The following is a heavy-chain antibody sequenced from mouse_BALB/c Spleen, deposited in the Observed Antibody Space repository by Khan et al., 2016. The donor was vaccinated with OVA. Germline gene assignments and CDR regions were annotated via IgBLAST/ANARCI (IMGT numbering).Heavy chain of an antibody. CDR1: GYSITSNYA. D-gene: IGHD1-1*01. CDR2: ISYSGST. V-gene: IGHV3-2*02. J-gene: IGHJ2*02. Sequence: EVQLQESGPGLVKPSQSLSFTCTVTGYSITSNYAWNWIRQFPGNKLEWMGYISYSGSTTYNPSLKSRISSTRDTSKNQFFLQLKTVTTEDTATYYCARGNNYGYYSDYWGQGTSLTVSA. CDR3: ARGNNYGYYSDY.